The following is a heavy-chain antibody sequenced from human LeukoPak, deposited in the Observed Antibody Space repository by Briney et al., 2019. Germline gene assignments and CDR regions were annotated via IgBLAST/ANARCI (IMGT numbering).Heavy chain of an antibody. CDR2: ISAYNGNT. D-gene: IGHD3-10*01. CDR3: ARTALLYGIDY. CDR1: GYTFTSYG. J-gene: IGHJ4*02. V-gene: IGHV1-18*01. Sequence: GASVTVSCTASGYTFTSYGISWVRQAPGQGLEWMGWISAYNGNTNYAQKLQGRVTMTTDTSTSTAYMELRSLRSDDTAVYYCARTALLYGIDYWGQGTLVTVSS.